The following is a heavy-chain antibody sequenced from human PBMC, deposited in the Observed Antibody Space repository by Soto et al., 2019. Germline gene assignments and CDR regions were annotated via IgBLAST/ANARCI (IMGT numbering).Heavy chain of an antibody. CDR2: ISAYNGNT. CDR1: GYTFTSYG. D-gene: IGHD6-13*01. V-gene: IGHV1-18*01. Sequence: QVQLVQSGAEVKKPGASVKVSCKASGYTFTSYGISWVRQAPGQGLEWMGWISAYNGNTNYAQKLQGRVTMTTDTXTXXAYMELRSLRSDDTAVYYCARDPIAAADETNWFDPWGQGTLVTVSS. CDR3: ARDPIAAADETNWFDP. J-gene: IGHJ5*02.